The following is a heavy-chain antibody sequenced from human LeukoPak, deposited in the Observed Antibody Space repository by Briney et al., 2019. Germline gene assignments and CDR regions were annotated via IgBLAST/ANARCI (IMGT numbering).Heavy chain of an antibody. CDR1: GGSISSSSYY. J-gene: IGHJ6*03. V-gene: IGHV4-39*01. CDR2: IYYSGDT. Sequence: PSETLSLTCTVSGGSISSSSYYWGWIRQPPGKGLEWIGCIYYSGDTYYNPSLNSRRVTISVDTSKNQISLRLSSVTAADTAVYNCARHQWHYYYYMGVWGKGSTVTVSS. D-gene: IGHD6-19*01. CDR3: ARHQWHYYYYMGV.